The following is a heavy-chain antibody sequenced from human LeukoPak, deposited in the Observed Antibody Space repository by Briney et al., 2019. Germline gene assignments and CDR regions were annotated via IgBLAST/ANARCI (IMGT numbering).Heavy chain of an antibody. CDR2: INPSGSYV. CDR3: VREMGSGTHYCLEF. D-gene: IGHD3-10*01. Sequence: GGSLRPSCSASGFTFSSSPMHWVRQAPGKGLEYVSSINPSGSYVSYADFAKGRFTISRDNWRNTLHLQMNSLTPDDTAIYYCVREMGSGTHYCLEFWGQGALVTVSA. CDR1: GFTFSSSP. V-gene: IGHV3-64D*06. J-gene: IGHJ4*02.